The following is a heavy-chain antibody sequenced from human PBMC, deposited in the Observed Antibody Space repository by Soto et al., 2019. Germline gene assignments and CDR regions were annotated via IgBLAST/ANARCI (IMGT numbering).Heavy chain of an antibody. Sequence: LRLSCAASGFTFSSYAMHWVRQAPGKGLEWVAVISYDGSNKYYADSVKGRFTISRDNSKNTLYLQMNSLRAEDTAVYYCASIEHDFDYWGQGTLVTVSS. CDR3: ASIEHDFDY. V-gene: IGHV3-30-3*01. J-gene: IGHJ4*02. CDR2: ISYDGSNK. CDR1: GFTFSSYA. D-gene: IGHD1-26*01.